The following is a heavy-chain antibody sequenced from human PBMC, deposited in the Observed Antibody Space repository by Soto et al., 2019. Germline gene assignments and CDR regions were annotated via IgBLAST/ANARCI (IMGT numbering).Heavy chain of an antibody. CDR1: GFTFSSYS. J-gene: IGHJ4*02. CDR3: AREVKDIVVVPAAIRRNYFDY. Sequence: GGSLRLSCAASGFTFSSYSMNWVRQAPGKGLEWVSYISSSSSTIYYADSVKGRFTISRDNAKNSLYLQMNSLRDEDTAVYYCAREVKDIVVVPAAIRRNYFDYWGQGTLVTVSS. CDR2: ISSSSSTI. V-gene: IGHV3-48*02. D-gene: IGHD2-2*01.